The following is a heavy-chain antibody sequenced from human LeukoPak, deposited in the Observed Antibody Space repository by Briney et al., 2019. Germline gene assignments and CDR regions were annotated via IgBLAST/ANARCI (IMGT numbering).Heavy chain of an antibody. CDR1: GYTFTSYG. D-gene: IGHD2-2*01. CDR3: ARDRRYCSSTSCPYDAFDI. J-gene: IGHJ3*02. Sequence: ASVKVSCKASGYTFTSYGISWVRQAPGQGLEWMGWISAYNGNTNYAQKLQSRVTMTTDTSTSTAYMELRSLRSDDTAVYYCARDRRYCSSTSCPYDAFDIWGQGTMVTVSS. CDR2: ISAYNGNT. V-gene: IGHV1-18*01.